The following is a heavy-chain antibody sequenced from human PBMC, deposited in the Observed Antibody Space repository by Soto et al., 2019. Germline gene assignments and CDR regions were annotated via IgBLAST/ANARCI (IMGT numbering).Heavy chain of an antibody. J-gene: IGHJ6*02. D-gene: IGHD2-21*02. Sequence: GGSLRLSCAASGFTFSRYGIHWVRQAPGKGLEWVAVISYDGNNEYYADSVKGRFSISRDNSKNTLYLEMSGLRGEDTAVYYCAKDRISGNSAYYYYGMDVWGQGTTVTVSS. V-gene: IGHV3-30*18. CDR2: ISYDGNNE. CDR1: GFTFSRYG. CDR3: AKDRISGNSAYYYYGMDV.